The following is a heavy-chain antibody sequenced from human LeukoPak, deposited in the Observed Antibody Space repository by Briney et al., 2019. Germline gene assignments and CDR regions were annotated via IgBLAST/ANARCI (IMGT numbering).Heavy chain of an antibody. CDR3: ARDYGSGMDV. CDR2: IWFDGTNE. V-gene: IGHV3-33*01. CDR1: GFTFSSYG. Sequence: GGSLRLSCEASGFTFSSYGMHWVRQAPDKGLEWVALIWFDGTNEYYADSVKGRFTISRDNSKSTLYLQMNSLSADDTALYYCARDYGSGMDVWGQGTTVTVSS. D-gene: IGHD6-19*01. J-gene: IGHJ6*02.